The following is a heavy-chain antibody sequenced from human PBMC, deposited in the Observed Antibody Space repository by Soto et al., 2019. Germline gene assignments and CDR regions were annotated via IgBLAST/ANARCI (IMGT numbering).Heavy chain of an antibody. Sequence: GGSLRLSCAASGFTFSDYAMHWVRQAPGKGLEWVAGISDGGSSTYYANYVKGRFTISRDNSKNTLYLQVNSLRAEDTAVYYCAKNYDILSGYYSHVDYWGQGTLVTVSS. CDR3: AKNYDILSGYYSHVDY. D-gene: IGHD3-9*01. CDR2: ISDGGSST. J-gene: IGHJ4*02. V-gene: IGHV3-23*01. CDR1: GFTFSDYA.